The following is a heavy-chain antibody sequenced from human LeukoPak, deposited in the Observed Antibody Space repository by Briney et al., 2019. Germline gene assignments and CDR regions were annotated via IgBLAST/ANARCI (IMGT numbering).Heavy chain of an antibody. CDR3: ARIRGRFLEVDY. CDR2: IDWDDDK. V-gene: IGHV2-70*04. J-gene: IGHJ4*02. Sequence: TGPTLVNPTQTLTLTCTFSGFSLSTSGMRVSWIRQPPGKALEWLARIDWDDDKYCSTSLKTRLTISKATSKNQVVLTMTNMDPVDTATYYCARIRGRFLEVDYWGQGTLVTVSS. CDR1: GFSLSTSGMR. D-gene: IGHD3-3*01.